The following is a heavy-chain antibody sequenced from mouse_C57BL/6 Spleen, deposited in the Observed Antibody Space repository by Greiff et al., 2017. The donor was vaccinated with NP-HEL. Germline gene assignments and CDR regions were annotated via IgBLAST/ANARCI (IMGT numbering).Heavy chain of an antibody. V-gene: IGHV1-54*01. CDR1: GYAFTNYL. J-gene: IGHJ2*01. D-gene: IGHD1-1*01. Sequence: VQLQQSGAELVRPGTSVKVSCKASGYAFTNYLIEWVKQRPGQGLEWIGVINPGSGGTNYNEKFKGQATLTADKSSSTAYMQLSSLTSEDSAVYFCARDAYGSSYYFDYWGQGTTLTVSS. CDR3: ARDAYGSSYYFDY. CDR2: INPGSGGT.